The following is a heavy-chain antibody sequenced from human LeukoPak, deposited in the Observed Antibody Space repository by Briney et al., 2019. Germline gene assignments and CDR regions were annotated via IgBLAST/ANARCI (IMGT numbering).Heavy chain of an antibody. CDR3: ARCSTGTYYYYYYMDV. CDR2: IYTSGST. V-gene: IGHV4-4*07. Sequence: KPSETLSLTCTVSGGSISSYYWSWIRQPAGKGLEWIGRIYTSGSTNYNPSLKSRVTMSVDTSKNQFSLKLSSVTAADTAVCYCARCSTGTYYYYYYMDVWGKGTTVTVSS. J-gene: IGHJ6*03. D-gene: IGHD1-1*01. CDR1: GGSISSYY.